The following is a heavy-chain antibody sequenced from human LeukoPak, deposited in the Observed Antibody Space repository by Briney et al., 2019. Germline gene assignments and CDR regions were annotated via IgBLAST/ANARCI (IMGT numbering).Heavy chain of an antibody. CDR1: GFTFSSYS. V-gene: IGHV3-21*04. J-gene: IGHJ4*02. D-gene: IGHD3-3*01. Sequence: GGSLRLSCTGSGFTFSSYSMNWVRQAPGKGLEWVSSISSSSSYRYYEESVKGRFSISRDNARNSLYLQMNSLRAEDTAVYYCTRQSPLDFWSGYYVDYWGQGTLVTVSS. CDR3: TRQSPLDFWSGYYVDY. CDR2: ISSSSSYR.